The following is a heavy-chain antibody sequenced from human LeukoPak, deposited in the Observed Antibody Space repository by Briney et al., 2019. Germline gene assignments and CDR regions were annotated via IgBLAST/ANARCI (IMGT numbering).Heavy chain of an antibody. D-gene: IGHD4-17*01. CDR2: INHSGST. J-gene: IGHJ6*02. V-gene: IGHV4-34*01. CDR1: GGSFSGYY. CDR3: ARGQTVTTEVEYYYYYGMDV. Sequence: SETLSLTCAVYGGSFSGYYWSWIRQPPGKGLEWIGEINHSGSTNYNPSLKSRVTISVDTSKNQFSLKLSSVTAADTAVYYCARGQTVTTEVEYYYYYGMDVWGQGTTVTVSS.